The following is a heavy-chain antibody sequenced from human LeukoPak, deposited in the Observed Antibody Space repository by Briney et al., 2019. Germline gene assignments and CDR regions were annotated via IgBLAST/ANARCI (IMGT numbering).Heavy chain of an antibody. V-gene: IGHV3-48*03. CDR2: ISSSGSTI. Sequence: GGSLRLSCAASGFTFSSYEMNWVRQAQGKGLEWVSYISSSGSTIYYADSVKGRFTISRDNAKNSLYLQMNSLRAEDTAVYYCARGPYSSGWSADYWGQGTLVTVSS. J-gene: IGHJ4*02. CDR1: GFTFSSYE. D-gene: IGHD6-19*01. CDR3: ARGPYSSGWSADY.